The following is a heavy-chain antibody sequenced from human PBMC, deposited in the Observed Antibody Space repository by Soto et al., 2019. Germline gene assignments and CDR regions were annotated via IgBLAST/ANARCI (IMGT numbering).Heavy chain of an antibody. CDR1: GFPFSNYC. CDR3: AKDFPRIYYYDSSGSGY. Sequence: SLRLSCAASGFPFSNYCMHWVRQAPCKGLEWVAVISYDGSNKDYGDSVKGRFTISRDNSKNMMYLQMNSLRAEDTAVYYCAKDFPRIYYYDSSGSGYWGQGT. V-gene: IGHV3-30*18. J-gene: IGHJ4*02. CDR2: ISYDGSNK. D-gene: IGHD3-22*01.